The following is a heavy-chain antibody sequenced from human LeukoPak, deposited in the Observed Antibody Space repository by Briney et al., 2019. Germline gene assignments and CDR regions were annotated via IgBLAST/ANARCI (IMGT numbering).Heavy chain of an antibody. CDR3: ARDRGGGWFGDYEGYFDY. CDR2: ISSSSYI. Sequence: GGSLRLSCAASGFTFSSYSMNWVRQAPGKGLEWVSSISSSSYIYYADSVKGRFTISRDNAKNSLYLQMNSLRAEDTAVYYCARDRGGGWFGDYEGYFDYWGQGTLVTVSS. V-gene: IGHV3-21*01. J-gene: IGHJ4*02. CDR1: GFTFSSYS. D-gene: IGHD3-10*01.